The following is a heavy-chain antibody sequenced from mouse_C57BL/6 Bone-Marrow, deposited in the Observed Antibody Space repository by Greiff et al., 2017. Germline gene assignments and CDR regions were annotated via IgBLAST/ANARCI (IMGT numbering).Heavy chain of an antibody. V-gene: IGHV5-4*01. CDR1: GFTFSSYA. D-gene: IGHD2-5*01. CDR2: ISDGGSYT. CDR3: ARDPGPLYYSNWGFAY. J-gene: IGHJ3*01. Sequence: EVMLVESGGGLVKPGGSLKLSCAASGFTFSSYAMSWVRQTPEKRLEWVATISDGGSYTYYPDNVKGRITISRDNAKNNLYLQMSHLKSEDTAMYYCARDPGPLYYSNWGFAYWGQGTRVTVSA.